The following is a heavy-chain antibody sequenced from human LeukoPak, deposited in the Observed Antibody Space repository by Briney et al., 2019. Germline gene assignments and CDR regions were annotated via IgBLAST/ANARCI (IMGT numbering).Heavy chain of an antibody. D-gene: IGHD2-15*01. J-gene: IGHJ5*02. Sequence: GGSLRLSCAASGFTFSSYAMSWVRQAPGKGLEWVSAISGSGGSTYYADSVKGRFTISRDNSKNTLYLQMNSLRAEDTAVYYCAKSLPVVVVPVGWFDPWGQGTLVTVSS. V-gene: IGHV3-23*01. CDR3: AKSLPVVVVPVGWFDP. CDR1: GFTFSSYA. CDR2: ISGSGGST.